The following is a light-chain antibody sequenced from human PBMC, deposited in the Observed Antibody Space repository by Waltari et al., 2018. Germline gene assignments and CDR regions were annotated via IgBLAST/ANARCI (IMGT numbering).Light chain of an antibody. CDR1: QRILTY. CDR3: KQPYDTPWA. V-gene: IGKV1-39*01. CDR2: GAS. J-gene: IGKJ1*01. Sequence: DIQMTQSPSSLPPSVGDALTIPRRATQRILTYLNWYQHKPGRAPRLLIYGASKLQGGVPSRFTGSGSGTDFTLNITSLHAEDFATYYCKQPYDTPWAFGPGTKLQIK.